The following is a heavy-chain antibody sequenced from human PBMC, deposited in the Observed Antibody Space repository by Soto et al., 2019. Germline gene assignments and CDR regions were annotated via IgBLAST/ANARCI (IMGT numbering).Heavy chain of an antibody. CDR2: IYYNENT. D-gene: IGHD5-18*01. J-gene: IGHJ4*02. V-gene: IGHV4-61*01. CDR1: GGSVSGGSYY. CDR3: ARDTRGYSRAFDH. Sequence: PSETLSLTCTVSGGSVSGGSYYWTWIRQPPGKGLEWIGYIYYNENTTYNPSLKSRVTLSIDTSKNQFSLKLTSVTAADTAVYYCARDTRGYSRAFDHWGQGTLVTVSS.